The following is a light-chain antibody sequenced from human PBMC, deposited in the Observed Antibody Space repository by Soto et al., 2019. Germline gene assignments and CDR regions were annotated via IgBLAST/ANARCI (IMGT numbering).Light chain of an antibody. J-gene: IGKJ4*01. CDR3: QNYNSAPQLT. Sequence: DIQMTQSPSSLSASVGDRVTIACRASQGISNYLAWYQQKPGKVPKLLICTASTLQSGVTSRFSGSGSGTDFTLTISSLQPEDVATYYCQNYNSAPQLTFGGGTKVEI. CDR2: TAS. V-gene: IGKV1-27*01. CDR1: QGISNY.